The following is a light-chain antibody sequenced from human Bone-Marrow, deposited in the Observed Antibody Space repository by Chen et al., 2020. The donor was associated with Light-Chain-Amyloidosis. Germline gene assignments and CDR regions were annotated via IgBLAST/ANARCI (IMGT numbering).Light chain of an antibody. V-gene: IGKV1-39*01. CDR2: AAS. CDR3: QQSFITLLRFT. Sequence: DIQMIQSPTSLSASIGDRVTITCRASQSIGNYLNWYQQKPGKAPRLLIFAASSLQSGVPSRFSGSGFGTDFTLTISSLQPEDFATYYCQQSFITLLRFTFCPGTKVDTK. CDR1: QSIGNY. J-gene: IGKJ3*01.